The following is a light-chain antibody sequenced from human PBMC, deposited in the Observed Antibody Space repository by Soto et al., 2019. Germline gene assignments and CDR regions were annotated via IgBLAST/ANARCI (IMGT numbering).Light chain of an antibody. Sequence: EIVLTQSPATLSVSPGERATLSCRASQSVSSNLAWYQHKPGQAPRLLIYAASTRATGIPARFSGSGSGTDFTLTISSLQSEDFAVYYCHQYHHCPPSFTFGPGTKVDIK. J-gene: IGKJ3*01. CDR3: HQYHHCPPSFT. CDR2: AAS. CDR1: QSVSSN. V-gene: IGKV3-15*01.